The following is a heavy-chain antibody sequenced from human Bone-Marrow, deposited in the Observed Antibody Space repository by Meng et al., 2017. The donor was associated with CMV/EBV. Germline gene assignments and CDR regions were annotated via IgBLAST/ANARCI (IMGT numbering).Heavy chain of an antibody. CDR2: INPRGGST. J-gene: IGHJ5*02. CDR3: ARGFGESLHWFDP. D-gene: IGHD3-10*01. V-gene: IGHV1-46*01. Sequence: KASGYIFTSYYMHWVRQAPGQGLEWMGTINPRGGSTSYAQKFQGRVTMTRDTSTSTVYMELSSLRSEDTAVYYCARGFGESLHWFDPWGQGTLVTVSS. CDR1: GYIFTSYY.